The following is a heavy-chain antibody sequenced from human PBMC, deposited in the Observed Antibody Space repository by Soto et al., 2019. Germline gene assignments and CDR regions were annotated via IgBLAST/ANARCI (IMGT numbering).Heavy chain of an antibody. V-gene: IGHV4-30-4*01. CDR2: IYYSGST. J-gene: IGHJ4*02. CDR3: ARVKYCSSTSCYVPEYYFDS. Sequence: SETLSLTCTVSGGSISSGDYYWSWIRQPPGKGLEWIGYIYYSGSTYYNPSLKSRVTISVDTSKNQFSLKLSSVTAADTAVYYCARVKYCSSTSCYVPEYYFDSWSQGTLVTVSS. D-gene: IGHD2-2*01. CDR1: GGSISSGDYY.